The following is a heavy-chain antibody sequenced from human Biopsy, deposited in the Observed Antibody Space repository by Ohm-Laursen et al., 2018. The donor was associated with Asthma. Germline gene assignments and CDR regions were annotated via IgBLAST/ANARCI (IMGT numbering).Heavy chain of an antibody. D-gene: IGHD4-17*01. CDR2: HDHEEGGT. CDR1: GYSLTDLS. CDR3: ASDFPKDYVRYNFQF. Sequence: GSSVKVSCKLSGYSLTDLSMHWVRQAPGQGLEWMGGHDHEEGGTVNVWRFQGRVTMTEDTSTDTAYMELSSLSSDDTAVYYYASDFPKDYVRYNFQFWGQGTLVTVSS. V-gene: IGHV1-24*01. J-gene: IGHJ4*02.